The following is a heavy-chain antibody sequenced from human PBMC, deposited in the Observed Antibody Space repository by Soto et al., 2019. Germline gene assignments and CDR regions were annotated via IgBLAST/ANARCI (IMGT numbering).Heavy chain of an antibody. J-gene: IGHJ4*02. V-gene: IGHV4-59*01. CDR3: ARVSEVRDIVVVVAATPAQYYFDY. CDR2: IYYSGST. Sequence: SETMPLTWTVSDGSISNYYGSWIRQPPGKGLEWIGYIYYSGSTNYNPSLKSRVTISVDTSKNQFSLKLSSVTAADTAVYYCARVSEVRDIVVVVAATPAQYYFDYWVQGTLVTVS. CDR1: DGSISNYY. D-gene: IGHD2-15*01.